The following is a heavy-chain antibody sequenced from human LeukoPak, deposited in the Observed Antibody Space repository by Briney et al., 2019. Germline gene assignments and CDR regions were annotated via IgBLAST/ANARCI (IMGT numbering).Heavy chain of an antibody. D-gene: IGHD3-22*01. CDR2: IIPIFGTA. CDR1: GGTFSSYA. CDR3: ARVDQRAYDSSGYSY. V-gene: IGHV1-69*05. J-gene: IGHJ4*02. Sequence: SVKVSCKASGGTFSSYAISWVRQAPGQGLEWMGRIIPIFGTANYAQKFQGRVTITTDESTSTAYMELSSLRSEDTAVYYCARVDQRAYDSSGYSYWGQGTLVTVSS.